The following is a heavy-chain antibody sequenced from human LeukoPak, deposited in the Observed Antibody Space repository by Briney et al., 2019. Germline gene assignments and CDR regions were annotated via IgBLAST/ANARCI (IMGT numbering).Heavy chain of an antibody. J-gene: IGHJ3*02. CDR3: ARVCVLDAFDI. Sequence: GASVKVSFKASGYTFTSYYMHWVRQAPGQGLEWMGIINPSGGSTSYAQKFQGRVTMTRDTSTSTVYMELSSLRSEDTAVYYCARVCVLDAFDIWGQGTMVTVSS. V-gene: IGHV1-46*01. D-gene: IGHD5/OR15-5a*01. CDR1: GYTFTSYY. CDR2: INPSGGST.